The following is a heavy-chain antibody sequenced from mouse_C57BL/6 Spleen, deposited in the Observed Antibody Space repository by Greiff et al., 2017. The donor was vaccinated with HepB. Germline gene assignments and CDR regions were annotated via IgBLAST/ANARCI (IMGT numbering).Heavy chain of an antibody. CDR3: ARRDYYGSSPLFDY. J-gene: IGHJ2*01. D-gene: IGHD1-1*01. CDR2: IYPGDGDT. CDR1: GYAFSSYW. Sequence: QVQLQQSGAELVKPGASVKISCKASGYAFSSYWMNWVKQRPGKGLEWIGQIYPGDGDTNYNAKFKGKATLTADKSSSTAYMQLSSLTSEDSAVYFCARRDYYGSSPLFDYWGQGTTLTVSS. V-gene: IGHV1-80*01.